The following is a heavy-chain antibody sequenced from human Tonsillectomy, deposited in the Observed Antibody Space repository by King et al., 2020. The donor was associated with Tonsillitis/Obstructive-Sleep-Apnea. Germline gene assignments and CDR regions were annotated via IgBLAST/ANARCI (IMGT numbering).Heavy chain of an antibody. V-gene: IGHV3-30*16. J-gene: IGHJ4*02. Sequence: VQLVESGVGVVQPGRSLRLSCAASGFTFSSFAMHWVRQAPGKGLEWGAVISYDGSNKYYADPVKGRFTISRDNSKNTLYLQMNSLRAEDTAVYYCARDESVAGVHWGQGTLVTVSS. CDR2: ISYDGSNK. CDR3: ARDESVAGVH. CDR1: GFTFSSFA. D-gene: IGHD1-1*01.